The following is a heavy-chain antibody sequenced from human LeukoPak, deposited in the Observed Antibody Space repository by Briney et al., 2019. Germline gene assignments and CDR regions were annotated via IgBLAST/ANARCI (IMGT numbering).Heavy chain of an antibody. CDR3: ARHVVAVGFDY. J-gene: IGHJ4*02. Sequence: GGSLRLSCAASGFTFSGYAMSWVRQAPGKGLEWVSSITSSSRHIYYADSVKGRFTISRDNAKNSLYLQMNSLRAEDTAVYYCARHVVAVGFDYWGQGTLVTVSS. CDR2: ITSSSRHI. CDR1: GFTFSGYA. D-gene: IGHD3-22*01. V-gene: IGHV3-21*01.